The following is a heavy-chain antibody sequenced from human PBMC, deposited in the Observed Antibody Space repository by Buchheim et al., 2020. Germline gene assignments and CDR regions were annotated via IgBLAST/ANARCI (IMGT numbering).Heavy chain of an antibody. J-gene: IGHJ5*02. CDR3: ARARYCSGGNCYSWRFDP. CDR1: GGSFSGYY. V-gene: IGHV4-34*01. CDR2: INHSGST. Sequence: QVQLQQWGAGLLKPSETLSLTCAVYGGSFSGYYWSWIRQPPGKGLEWIGEINHSGSTNYNPSLKSRVTISIDTSKNQFSLKLSSVTAADTAVYYCARARYCSGGNCYSWRFDPWGQGTL. D-gene: IGHD2-15*01.